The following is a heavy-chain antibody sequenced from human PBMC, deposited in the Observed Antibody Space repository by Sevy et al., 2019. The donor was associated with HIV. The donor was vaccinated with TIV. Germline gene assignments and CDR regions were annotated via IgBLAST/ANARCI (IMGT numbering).Heavy chain of an antibody. CDR3: ARDNLAAAGRGWFDP. CDR1: GGTFTSYA. J-gene: IGHJ5*02. CDR2: IIPLLGTA. V-gene: IGHV1-69*13. Sequence: ASVKVSCKASGGTFTSYAISWVRQAPGLGLEWMGGIIPLLGTANYAQQFQGRVTITADESTSTVYMELRSLRSEDTAVYYCARDNLAAAGRGWFDPWGQGTMVTVSS. D-gene: IGHD6-13*01.